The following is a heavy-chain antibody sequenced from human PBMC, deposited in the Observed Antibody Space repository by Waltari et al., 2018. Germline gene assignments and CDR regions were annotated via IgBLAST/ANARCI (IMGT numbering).Heavy chain of an antibody. Sequence: EVQLVESGGGLVQPGGSLRLSCAASGFTFSSYSMNWVRQAPGKGLDGVSYISSSSSTIYYAGSVKCRFTSSRDNDKNSRYLQMNSRRAEDTAVYYCAREMAYGDYFDYWGQGTLVTVSS. CDR3: AREMAYGDYFDY. CDR2: ISSSSSTI. CDR1: GFTFSSYS. V-gene: IGHV3-48*01. D-gene: IGHD4-17*01. J-gene: IGHJ4*02.